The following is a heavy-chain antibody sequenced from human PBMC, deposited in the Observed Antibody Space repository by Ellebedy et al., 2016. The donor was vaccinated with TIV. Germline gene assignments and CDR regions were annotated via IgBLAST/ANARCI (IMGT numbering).Heavy chain of an antibody. Sequence: SGPTLVXPTQTLTLTCTFSGFSLSTSGMCVSWIRQPPGKALEWLALIDWDDDKYYSTSLKTRLTISKDTSKNQVVLTMTNMDPVDTATYYCARILYSPGATSRDAFDIWGQGTMVTVSS. J-gene: IGHJ3*02. CDR2: IDWDDDK. D-gene: IGHD5-12*01. CDR1: GFSLSTSGMC. V-gene: IGHV2-70*01. CDR3: ARILYSPGATSRDAFDI.